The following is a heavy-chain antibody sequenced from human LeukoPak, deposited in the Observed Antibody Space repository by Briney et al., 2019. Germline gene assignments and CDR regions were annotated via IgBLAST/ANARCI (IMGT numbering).Heavy chain of an antibody. Sequence: GGSLRLSCAASGFTFSSYDMHWVRQATGKGLEWVSGIGTAGDTYYPGSVKGRFTISRDNSKNTLYLQMNSLRAEDTAVYYCANSWDTIFGVVLNDYWGQGTLVTVSS. J-gene: IGHJ4*02. CDR3: ANSWDTIFGVVLNDY. V-gene: IGHV3-13*01. CDR1: GFTFSSYD. D-gene: IGHD3-3*01. CDR2: IGTAGDT.